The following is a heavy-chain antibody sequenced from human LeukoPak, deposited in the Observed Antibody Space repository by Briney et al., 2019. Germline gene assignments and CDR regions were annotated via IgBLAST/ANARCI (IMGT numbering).Heavy chain of an antibody. V-gene: IGHV1-69*13. D-gene: IGHD3-3*01. J-gene: IGHJ4*02. CDR3: ARTDFWSGRHFDY. CDR1: GGTFSSHA. Sequence: ASVKVSCKASGGTFSSHAISWVRQAPGQGLEWMGGIIPIFGTANYAQKFQGRVTITADESTSTAYMELSSLRSEDTAVYYCARTDFWSGRHFDYWGQGTLVTVSS. CDR2: IIPIFGTA.